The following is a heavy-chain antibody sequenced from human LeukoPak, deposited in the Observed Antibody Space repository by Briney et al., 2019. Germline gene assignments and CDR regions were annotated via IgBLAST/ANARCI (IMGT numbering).Heavy chain of an antibody. CDR3: ARDYAYYQYYYDSSGWAMDV. J-gene: IGHJ6*03. CDR2: INPSGGST. V-gene: IGHV1-46*01. CDR1: GYTFTGYY. Sequence: ASVKVSCKASGYTFTGYYMHWVRQAPGQGLEWMGIINPSGGSTSYAQKFQGRVTMTRDMSTSTAYMELRSLRSDDTAVYYCARDYAYYQYYYDSSGWAMDVWGKGTTVTISS. D-gene: IGHD3-22*01.